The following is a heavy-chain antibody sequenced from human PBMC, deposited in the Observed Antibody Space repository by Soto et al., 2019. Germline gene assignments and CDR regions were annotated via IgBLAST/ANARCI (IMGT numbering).Heavy chain of an antibody. CDR3: TRVDYSGYDLYFFDY. Sequence: VQLVESGGGLVQPGRSLRLSCTASGFTFGDYAMSWFRQAPGKGLEWVGFIRSKAYGGTTEYAASVKGRFTISRDDSKSIAYLQMNSLKTEDTAVYYCTRVDYSGYDLYFFDYWGQGTLVTVSS. J-gene: IGHJ4*02. V-gene: IGHV3-49*03. CDR2: IRSKAYGGTT. D-gene: IGHD5-12*01. CDR1: GFTFGDYA.